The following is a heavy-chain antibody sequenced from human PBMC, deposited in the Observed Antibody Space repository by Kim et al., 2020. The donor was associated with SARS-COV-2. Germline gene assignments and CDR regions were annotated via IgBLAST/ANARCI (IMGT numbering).Heavy chain of an antibody. D-gene: IGHD3-10*01. CDR1: GFPFSRHA. Sequence: GGSLRLSCAASGFPFSRHAMSWARQAAGKGLEWVSAIGSTGGTYYADSAKDRFTISRDNSKNTLYLQLNSLRAEDTAVYFCSAGTTYYWDYWGEGTLVTV. V-gene: IGHV3-23*01. J-gene: IGHJ4*02. CDR2: IGSTGGT. CDR3: SAGTTYYWDY.